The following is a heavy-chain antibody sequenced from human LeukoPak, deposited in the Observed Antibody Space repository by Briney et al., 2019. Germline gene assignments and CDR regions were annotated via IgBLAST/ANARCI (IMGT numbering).Heavy chain of an antibody. CDR2: INHSGST. D-gene: IGHD2-2*01. J-gene: IGHJ3*02. CDR1: GGSFSGYY. Sequence: SETLSLTCAVYGGSFSGYYWSWIRQPPGKGLEWIGEINHSGSTNYNPSLKSRVTISVDTSKNQFSLKLSSVTAADTAVYYCARPDRETVVVPAAIAFDIWGQGTMVTVSS. CDR3: ARPDRETVVVPAAIAFDI. V-gene: IGHV4-34*01.